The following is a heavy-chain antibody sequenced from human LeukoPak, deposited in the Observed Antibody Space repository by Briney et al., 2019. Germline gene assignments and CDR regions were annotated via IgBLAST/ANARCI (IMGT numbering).Heavy chain of an antibody. D-gene: IGHD6-13*01. V-gene: IGHV1-69*13. CDR3: AREAGGQQLLPHERGGADY. J-gene: IGHJ4*02. Sequence: GASVKVSCKASGGTFSSYAISWVRQAPGQGLEWMGGIIPTFGTANYAQKFQGRVTITADESTSTAYMELSSLRSEDTAVYYCAREAGGQQLLPHERGGADYWGQGTLVTVSS. CDR1: GGTFSSYA. CDR2: IIPTFGTA.